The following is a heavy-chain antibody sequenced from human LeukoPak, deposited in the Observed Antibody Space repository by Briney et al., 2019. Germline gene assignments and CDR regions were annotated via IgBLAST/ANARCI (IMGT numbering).Heavy chain of an antibody. CDR3: ARGLPSSIGWFDH. J-gene: IGHJ5*02. D-gene: IGHD2/OR15-2a*01. CDR2: INPSGGST. CDR1: GYTFTSYY. Sequence: GASVTVSFKASGYTFTSYYMHWVRQAPGQGLEWMGIINPSGGSTSYAQKFQGRVTMTRDMSTSTVYMELSSLRSEDTAVYYCARGLPSSIGWFDHWGQGTLVTVSS. V-gene: IGHV1-46*01.